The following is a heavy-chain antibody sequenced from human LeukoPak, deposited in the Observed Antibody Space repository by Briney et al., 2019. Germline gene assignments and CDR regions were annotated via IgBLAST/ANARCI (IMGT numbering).Heavy chain of an antibody. CDR2: IKQDGTEK. J-gene: IGHJ4*02. V-gene: IGHV3-7*01. CDR1: GFTFTTYW. D-gene: IGHD3-10*01. CDR3: AKVAHYYYGSESYYFFEH. Sequence: GGSLRLSCGASGFTFTTYWISWVLQPPGKGLEWLANIKQDGTEKYYVDSVKGRFTISRDNAKNSLYLQMNSLRVEDTAIYYCAKVAHYYYGSESYYFFEHWGQGTPVTASS.